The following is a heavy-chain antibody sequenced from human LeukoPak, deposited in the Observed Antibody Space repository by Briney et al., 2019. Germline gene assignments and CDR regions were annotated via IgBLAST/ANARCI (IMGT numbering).Heavy chain of an antibody. CDR3: ARGDSSGWVDY. D-gene: IGHD6-19*01. J-gene: IGHJ4*02. V-gene: IGHV1-18*01. Sequence: ASVKVSCKASGGTFSSYAISWVRQAPGQGLEWMGWISAYNGNTNYAQKLQGRVTMTTDTSPSTAYMELRSLRSDDTAVYYCARGDSSGWVDYWGQGTLVTVSS. CDR1: GGTFSSYA. CDR2: ISAYNGNT.